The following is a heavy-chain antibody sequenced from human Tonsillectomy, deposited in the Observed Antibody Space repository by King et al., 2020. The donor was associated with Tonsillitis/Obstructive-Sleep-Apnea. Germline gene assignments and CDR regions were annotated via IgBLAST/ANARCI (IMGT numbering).Heavy chain of an antibody. CDR3: AVSLREGGYSGYLYYYYMDV. J-gene: IGHJ6*03. CDR2: IIPILGLA. Sequence: VQLVESGAEVKKPGSSVKVSCKASGGTFSSYAISWVRQAPGQGLEWMGRIIPILGLADYAQKLQGRVTITADKSTSTAYMELSSLRSEDTAVYYCAVSLREGGYSGYLYYYYMDVWGKGTTVTVSS. CDR1: GGTFSSYA. V-gene: IGHV1-69*09. D-gene: IGHD5-12*01.